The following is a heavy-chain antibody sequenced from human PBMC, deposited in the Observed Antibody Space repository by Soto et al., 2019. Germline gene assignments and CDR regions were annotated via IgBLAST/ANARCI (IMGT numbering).Heavy chain of an antibody. Sequence: GGSLRLSCAASGFTFSSYEMNWVRQAPGKGLEWVSYISSSGSTIYYADSVKGRFTISRDNAKNSLYLQMNSLRAEDTAVYYCARGSRGYSYGYYYYCGMDVWGQGTTVTVSS. V-gene: IGHV3-48*03. CDR1: GFTFSSYE. CDR2: ISSSGSTI. D-gene: IGHD5-18*01. J-gene: IGHJ6*02. CDR3: ARGSRGYSYGYYYYCGMDV.